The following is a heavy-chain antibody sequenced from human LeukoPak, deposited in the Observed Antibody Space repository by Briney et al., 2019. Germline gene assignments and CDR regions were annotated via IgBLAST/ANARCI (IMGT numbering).Heavy chain of an antibody. CDR1: GFIVSSNY. J-gene: IGHJ3*02. D-gene: IGHD4-17*01. CDR2: IYSGGST. Sequence: GGSLRLSCAASGFIVSSNYMSWVRQAPGKGLEWVSIIYSGGSTYYADSVKGRFTISRDSSKNPLYLQMNSLRAEDTAVYYCARHLSGDDIWGQGTMVTVSS. V-gene: IGHV3-53*01. CDR3: ARHLSGDDI.